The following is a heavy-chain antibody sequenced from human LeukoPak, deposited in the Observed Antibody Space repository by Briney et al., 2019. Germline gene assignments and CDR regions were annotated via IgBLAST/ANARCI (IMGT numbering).Heavy chain of an antibody. CDR3: ARAKRHSGSAFDI. J-gene: IGHJ3*02. Sequence: SETLSLTCGVSGGSFSGYYWSWIRQSPGKGLEWIGEINESGSTDYNPSLMSRVTISVDTSNNQFSLKLSSVTAADTAVYYCARAKRHSGSAFDIWGQGTMVTVSS. CDR2: INESGST. V-gene: IGHV4-34*01. CDR1: GGSFSGYY.